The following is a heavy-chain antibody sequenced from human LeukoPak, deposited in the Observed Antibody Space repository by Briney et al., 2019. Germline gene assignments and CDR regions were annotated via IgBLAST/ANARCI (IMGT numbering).Heavy chain of an antibody. J-gene: IGHJ4*02. D-gene: IGHD2-15*01. CDR3: AKDIHPGLGSGASCCFDY. CDR1: GYTLTELS. V-gene: IGHV1-24*01. Sequence: ASVKVSCKVSGYTLTELSMHWVRQAPGKGLEWMGGFDPEDGETIYAQKFQGRVTMTEDTSTDTAYMELSSLRSEDTAVYYCAKDIHPGLGSGASCCFDYWGQGTLVTVSS. CDR2: FDPEDGET.